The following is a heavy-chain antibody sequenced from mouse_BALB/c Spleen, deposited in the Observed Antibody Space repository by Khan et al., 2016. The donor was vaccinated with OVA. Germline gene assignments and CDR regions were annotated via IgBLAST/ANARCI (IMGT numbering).Heavy chain of an antibody. CDR1: GFTFSSFG. J-gene: IGHJ3*01. Sequence: EVKVVESGGGLVQPGGSRKLSCAASGFTFSSFGMHWVRQAPEKGLEWVAYISSDSITLYYADTVKGRVTISRDNPRNTLFLQMTSLRSEDTAIYDCARGNWAWFAYWGQGTLVTVSA. CDR2: ISSDSITL. D-gene: IGHD2-1*01. V-gene: IGHV5-17*02. CDR3: ARGNWAWFAY.